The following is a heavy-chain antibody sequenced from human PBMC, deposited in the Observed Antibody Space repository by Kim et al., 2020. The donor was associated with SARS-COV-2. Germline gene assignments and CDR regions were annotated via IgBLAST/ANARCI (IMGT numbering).Heavy chain of an antibody. CDR3: AKDLGTVTQPHYCYGMDV. Sequence: KGRFTISRDNSKTTLYLQMNSLRAEDTAVYYCAKDLGTVTQPHYCYGMDVWGQGTTVTVSS. J-gene: IGHJ6*02. V-gene: IGHV3-30*02. D-gene: IGHD4-17*01.